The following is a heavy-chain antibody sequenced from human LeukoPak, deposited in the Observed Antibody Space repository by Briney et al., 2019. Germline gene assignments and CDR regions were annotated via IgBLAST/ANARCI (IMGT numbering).Heavy chain of an antibody. CDR3: ALTIFYGGNPSVRY. D-gene: IGHD4-23*01. V-gene: IGHV1-69*13. J-gene: IGHJ4*02. CDR2: IIPIFGTA. Sequence: SVNVSCKASGGTFSSYAISWVRQAPGQGLEWMGGIIPIFGTANYAQKFQGRVTITADESTSTAYMELSSLRSEDTAVYYCALTIFYGGNPSVRYWGQGTLVTVSS. CDR1: GGTFSSYA.